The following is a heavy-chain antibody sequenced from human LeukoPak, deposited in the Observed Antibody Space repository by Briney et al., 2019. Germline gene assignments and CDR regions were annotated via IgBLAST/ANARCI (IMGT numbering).Heavy chain of an antibody. Sequence: GGSLRLSCAASGFTFSSYGMHWVRQAPGKGLEWVAVIWYDGSNKYYADSVKGRFTISRDNSKNTLYLQMNSLRAEDTAVYCCARDLNAGLLWFGDWGQGTLVTVSS. J-gene: IGHJ4*02. CDR3: ARDLNAGLLWFGD. CDR2: IWYDGSNK. V-gene: IGHV3-33*01. CDR1: GFTFSSYG. D-gene: IGHD3-10*01.